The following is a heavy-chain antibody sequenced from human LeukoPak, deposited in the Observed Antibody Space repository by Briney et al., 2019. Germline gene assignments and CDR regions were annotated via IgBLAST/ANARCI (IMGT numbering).Heavy chain of an antibody. D-gene: IGHD2-15*01. Sequence: PGGSLRLSCAASGFIFSSYDMSWVRQAPGKGLEWVSAISGCGGSTYYADSVKGRFTISRDNSKNTLYLQMNSLRAEDTAVYHCAKDKFSVAEVADRLKWFDPWGQGTLVTVSS. CDR3: AKDKFSVAEVADRLKWFDP. CDR2: ISGCGGST. J-gene: IGHJ5*02. CDR1: GFIFSSYD. V-gene: IGHV3-23*01.